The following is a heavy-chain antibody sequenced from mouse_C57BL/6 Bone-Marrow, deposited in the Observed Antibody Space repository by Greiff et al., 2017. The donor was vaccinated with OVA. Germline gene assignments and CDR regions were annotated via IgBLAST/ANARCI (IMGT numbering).Heavy chain of an antibody. CDR1: GFSFTTYA. V-gene: IGHV10-1*01. J-gene: IGHJ1*03. Sequence: EVKLVESGGGLVQPKGSLKLSCAASGFSFTTYAMNWVRQAPGKGLEWVARIRSKSNNYATYYADSVKDRFTISRDDSESMLYLQMNNLKTEDTAMYYCVGDSYWYFDVWGTGTTVTVSS. CDR3: VGDSYWYFDV. D-gene: IGHD3-3*01. CDR2: IRSKSNNYAT.